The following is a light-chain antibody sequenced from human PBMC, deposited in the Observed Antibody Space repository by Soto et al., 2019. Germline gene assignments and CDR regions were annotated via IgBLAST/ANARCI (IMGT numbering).Light chain of an antibody. CDR1: QGIGSW. CDR3: QQANSFPLT. Sequence: DIQMTQSPSSVSASVGDRVTITCRASQGIGSWLGWYQQKPGKAPKLLIYAAASFQSGVPSRFSATFSGTEFTLTISSLHPEDLATYFCQQANSFPLTFGPGTKVDLK. V-gene: IGKV1-12*01. CDR2: AAA. J-gene: IGKJ3*01.